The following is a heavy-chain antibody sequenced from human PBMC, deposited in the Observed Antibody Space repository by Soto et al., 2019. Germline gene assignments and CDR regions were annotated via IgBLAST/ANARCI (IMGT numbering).Heavy chain of an antibody. V-gene: IGHV3-66*01. Sequence: EVQLVESGGDLVQPGGSLRLSCAASGFSVSGNYMNWVRQAPGKGLEWVSVIYTGGSTYYADSVKGRFTISRDSTKNTLGLQMNSLRAEGTAVYYCASRSGWDYGMDVWGQGTTVTVSS. CDR2: IYTGGST. D-gene: IGHD6-19*01. J-gene: IGHJ6*02. CDR1: GFSVSGNY. CDR3: ASRSGWDYGMDV.